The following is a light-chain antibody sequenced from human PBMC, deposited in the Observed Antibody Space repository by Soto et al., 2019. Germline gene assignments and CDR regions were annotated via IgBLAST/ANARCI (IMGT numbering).Light chain of an antibody. Sequence: EIVLTQSPDTLSLSPGERATLFSRASQSLSIGSLAWYQQKPGQAPRLLIYAASSLQSGVPSRFSGSGSGTEFTLTISSLQPEDFATYYCLQHNSYPRTFGQGTKVDIK. CDR3: LQHNSYPRT. J-gene: IGKJ1*01. V-gene: IGKV3-20*01. CDR1: QSLSIGS. CDR2: AAS.